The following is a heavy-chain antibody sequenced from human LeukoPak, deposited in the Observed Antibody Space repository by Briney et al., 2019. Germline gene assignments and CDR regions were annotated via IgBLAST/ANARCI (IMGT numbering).Heavy chain of an antibody. D-gene: IGHD1-26*01. CDR2: INSDGSIT. V-gene: IGHV3-74*01. J-gene: IGHJ1*01. CDR3: AKWDFG. Sequence: GGSLRLSCAASGFTFRNKWMHWVRQAPGKGPEWVSRINSDGSITNYADSVKGRFTISRDNAKNTVYLQMNSLRAEDTAVYYCAKWDFGWGQGALVTVSS. CDR1: GFTFRNKW.